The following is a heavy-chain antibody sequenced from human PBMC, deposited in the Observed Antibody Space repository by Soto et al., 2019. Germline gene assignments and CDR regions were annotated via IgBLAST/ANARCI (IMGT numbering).Heavy chain of an antibody. CDR2: IYYSGST. CDR3: ARTAAGYWYFDL. CDR1: GGSISSYY. Sequence: QVQLQESGPGLVKPSETLSLTCTVYGGSISSYYWSWIRQPPGKGLEWIGYIYYSGSTNYNPSLKSRVTISVDTSKNQFSLKLSSVTAADTAVYYCARTAAGYWYFDLWGRGTLVTVSS. D-gene: IGHD6-13*01. J-gene: IGHJ2*01. V-gene: IGHV4-59*08.